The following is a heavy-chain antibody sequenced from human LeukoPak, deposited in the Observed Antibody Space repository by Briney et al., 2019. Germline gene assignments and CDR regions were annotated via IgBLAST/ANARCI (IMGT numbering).Heavy chain of an antibody. Sequence: ASVTVSFTGSGYILTKNYIYWVRQAPGQGLEWMGFIIPDSGGTTYQHKFQGRVTMARATSISTLYMELSSLRPDDAVVYYCTTIDKYCSGFKCGVIWGEGTLITVSS. CDR2: IIPDSGGT. CDR1: GYILTKNY. CDR3: TTIDKYCSGFKCGVI. J-gene: IGHJ4*02. D-gene: IGHD2-8*02. V-gene: IGHV1-2*02.